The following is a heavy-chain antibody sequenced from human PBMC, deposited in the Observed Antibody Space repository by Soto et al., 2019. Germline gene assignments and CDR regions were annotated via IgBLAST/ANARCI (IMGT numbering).Heavy chain of an antibody. Sequence: QVQLQESGPGLVKPSETLSLTCTVSGGSISSYYWSWIRQPPGKGLEWIGYIYYSGSTNYNPSLKSRVTISVDTSKSQFSLKRSSVTAADTAVYSCARSADSSSWYWNWFDPWGQGTLVTVSS. CDR1: GGSISSYY. CDR3: ARSADSSSWYWNWFDP. CDR2: IYYSGST. V-gene: IGHV4-59*01. D-gene: IGHD6-13*01. J-gene: IGHJ5*02.